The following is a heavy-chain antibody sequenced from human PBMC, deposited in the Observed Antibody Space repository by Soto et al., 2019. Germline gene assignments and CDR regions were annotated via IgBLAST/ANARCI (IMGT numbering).Heavy chain of an antibody. CDR3: AKDLRELLFDYLDY. J-gene: IGHJ4*02. V-gene: IGHV3-23*01. CDR1: GFTFSSYS. CDR2: ISGSTGNT. Sequence: GGSLRLSCAASGFTFSSYSMNWVRQAPGKGLEWVSTISGSTGNTYYADSVKGRFTISRDNSKNTQYLQMNRLRAEDTAVYYCAKDLRELLFDYLDYWGQGTLVTVSS. D-gene: IGHD3-10*01.